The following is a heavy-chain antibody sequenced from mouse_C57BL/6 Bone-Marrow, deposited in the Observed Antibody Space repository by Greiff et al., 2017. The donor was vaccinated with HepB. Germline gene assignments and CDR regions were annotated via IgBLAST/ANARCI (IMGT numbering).Heavy chain of an antibody. Sequence: VQLKESGEGLVKPGGSLKLSCAASGFTFSSYAMSWVRQTPEKRLEWVAYISSGGDYIYYADTVKGRFTISRDNARNTLYLQMSSLKSEDTAMYYCTRDSGYLAMDYWGQGTSVTVSS. CDR3: TRDSGYLAMDY. J-gene: IGHJ4*01. CDR2: ISSGGDYI. D-gene: IGHD1-3*01. CDR1: GFTFSSYA. V-gene: IGHV5-9-1*02.